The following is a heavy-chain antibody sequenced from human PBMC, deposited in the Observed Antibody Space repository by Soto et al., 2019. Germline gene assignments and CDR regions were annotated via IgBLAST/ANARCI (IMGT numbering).Heavy chain of an antibody. V-gene: IGHV2-5*01. J-gene: IGHJ4*02. D-gene: IGHD1-1*01. CDR1: GFSLIIGGVG. Sequence: SGPTLVNPTQTITLTCTFSGFSLIIGGVGVGWIRQPPGKPLEWLARIYWNDEKRYSPSLKSRLTLTKDTSKNQVVLTMTNMDPADTGTYYCAQAAGWNLVRFDEWGQGTPVTVSS. CDR3: AQAAGWNLVRFDE. CDR2: IYWNDEK.